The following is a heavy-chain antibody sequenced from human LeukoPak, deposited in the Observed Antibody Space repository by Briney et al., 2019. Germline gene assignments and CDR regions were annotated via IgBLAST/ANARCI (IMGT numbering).Heavy chain of an antibody. Sequence: SETLSLTCTVSGGSISSSSYYWGWIRQPPGKGLEWIGSIYYSGSTYYNPCLKSRVTISVDTSKNQFSLKLSSVTAADTAVYYCAREKYYYGSGSPFDYWGQGTLVTVSS. V-gene: IGHV4-39*07. CDR2: IYYSGST. D-gene: IGHD3-10*01. CDR3: AREKYYYGSGSPFDY. CDR1: GGSISSSSYY. J-gene: IGHJ4*02.